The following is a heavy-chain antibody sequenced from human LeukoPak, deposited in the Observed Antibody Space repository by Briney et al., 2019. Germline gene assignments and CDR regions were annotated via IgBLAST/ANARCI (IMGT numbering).Heavy chain of an antibody. Sequence: GRSLRLSCAASGFTFSSYGMHWVRQAPGKGLEWVAVIWYDGSNKYYADSVKGRFTISRDNSKNTLYLQMNSLRAEDTAVYYCARDRVGYCSGGSCYRIYYGMDVWGQGTTVTVS. V-gene: IGHV3-33*01. J-gene: IGHJ6*02. D-gene: IGHD2-15*01. CDR3: ARDRVGYCSGGSCYRIYYGMDV. CDR1: GFTFSSYG. CDR2: IWYDGSNK.